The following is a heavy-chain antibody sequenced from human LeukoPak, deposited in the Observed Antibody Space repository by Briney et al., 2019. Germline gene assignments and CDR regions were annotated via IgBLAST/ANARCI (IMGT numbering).Heavy chain of an antibody. CDR2: TYYSGST. CDR1: GYSISSYY. Sequence: SSETLSLTCTVSGYSISSYYWSWIRQPPGKGLEWIGYTYYSGSTNYNPSLKSRVTISVDTSKNQFSLKLSSVTAADTAVYYCARDRYGDYFFDYWGQGTLVTVSS. D-gene: IGHD4-17*01. CDR3: ARDRYGDYFFDY. V-gene: IGHV4-59*01. J-gene: IGHJ4*02.